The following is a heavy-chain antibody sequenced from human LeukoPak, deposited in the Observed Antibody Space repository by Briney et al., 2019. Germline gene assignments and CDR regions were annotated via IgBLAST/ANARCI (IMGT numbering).Heavy chain of an antibody. CDR1: GFTFRSYG. Sequence: GGSLRLSCAASGFTFRSYGMHWVRQAPGKGLEWVAFIRYDGSNKYYADSVKGRFTISRDNSKNTLYLQMDSLRADDTAVFYCAKGIYGSSRYPFDYWGQGTLVTVSS. V-gene: IGHV3-30*02. CDR2: IRYDGSNK. J-gene: IGHJ4*02. D-gene: IGHD6-19*01. CDR3: AKGIYGSSRYPFDY.